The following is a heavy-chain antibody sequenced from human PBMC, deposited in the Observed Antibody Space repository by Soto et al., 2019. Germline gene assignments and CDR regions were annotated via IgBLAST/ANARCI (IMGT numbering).Heavy chain of an antibody. CDR2: VFHNGGT. J-gene: IGHJ4*02. CDR1: GDSISRSVW. V-gene: IGHV4-4*02. Sequence: PSETLSLTCAVSGDSISRSVWWTWVRQPPGKGLEWIGEVFHNGGTNYNPSLKSRVTMSVDKSTNDFSLKVTSVTAADTAIYYCARKAWVRFDYWGQGALVTVSS. CDR3: ARKAWVRFDY. D-gene: IGHD7-27*01.